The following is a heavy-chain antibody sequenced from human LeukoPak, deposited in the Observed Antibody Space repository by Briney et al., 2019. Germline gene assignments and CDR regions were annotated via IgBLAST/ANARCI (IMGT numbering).Heavy chain of an antibody. CDR1: GGSISYFY. Sequence: SETLSLPCTVSGGSISYFYWSWIRQPAGKGLEWIGRIYTSGSTNYNPSLKSRVTMSVDTSKKQFSLKLSSVTAADTAVYYCARVRGSSGSYEYYHYMDVWGKGSTVTISS. J-gene: IGHJ6*03. CDR3: ARVRGSSGSYEYYHYMDV. D-gene: IGHD1-26*01. CDR2: IYTSGST. V-gene: IGHV4-4*07.